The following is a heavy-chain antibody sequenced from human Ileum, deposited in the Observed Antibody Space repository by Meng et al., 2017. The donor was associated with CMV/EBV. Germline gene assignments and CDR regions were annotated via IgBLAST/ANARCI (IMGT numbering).Heavy chain of an antibody. CDR1: GFTLSSYW. Sequence: GESLKISCAASGFTLSSYWMSWVRQAPGKGLEWVANIRQDGSQRNYVDSVKGRFTISRDNAKNSLYLQMNSLRAEDTAVYYCARGITADYWGQGTLVTVSS. CDR3: ARGITADY. D-gene: IGHD3-16*01. CDR2: IRQDGSQR. J-gene: IGHJ4*02. V-gene: IGHV3-7*01.